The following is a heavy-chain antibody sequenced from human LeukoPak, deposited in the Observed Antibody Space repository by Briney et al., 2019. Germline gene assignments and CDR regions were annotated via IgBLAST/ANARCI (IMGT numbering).Heavy chain of an antibody. CDR1: GYSISSGYY. V-gene: IGHV4-38-2*01. Sequence: PSETLSLTCAVSGYSISSGYYWGWIRQPPGKGLDWIASMYHSGSTYYNPSLKSRVTISVDTSKNQFSLRLSSVTAADTAVYNCAKQGPTVVTHFDSWGQGTLVTVSS. CDR3: AKQGPTVVTHFDS. D-gene: IGHD4-23*01. J-gene: IGHJ4*02. CDR2: MYHSGST.